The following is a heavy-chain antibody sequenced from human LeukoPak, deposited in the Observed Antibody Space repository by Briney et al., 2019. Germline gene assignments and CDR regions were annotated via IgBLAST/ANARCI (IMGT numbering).Heavy chain of an antibody. Sequence: GGSLRLSCAASGLTFSNFALMWFRKAPGPGLQWVSTITGYGATFYADSVRGRFTIFRDTSMNTLFLQMNSLGAEDTAVYYCAKGAAAGKVDWFDPWGQGTLVTVSS. CDR1: GLTFSNFA. CDR3: AKGAAAGKVDWFDP. CDR2: ITGYGAT. D-gene: IGHD6-13*01. J-gene: IGHJ5*02. V-gene: IGHV3-23*01.